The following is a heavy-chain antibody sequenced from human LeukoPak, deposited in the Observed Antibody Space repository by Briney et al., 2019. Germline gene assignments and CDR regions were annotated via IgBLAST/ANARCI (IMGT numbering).Heavy chain of an antibody. D-gene: IGHD6-13*01. Sequence: ASVKVSCKVSGYTLTELSMHWVRQAPGKGLEWMGGFDPEDGETIYAQKFQGRVTMTEDTSTDTAYMELSSLRSEDTAVYYCATSEQQLVYDAFDIWGQGTMVTVSS. V-gene: IGHV1-24*01. J-gene: IGHJ3*02. CDR3: ATSEQQLVYDAFDI. CDR2: FDPEDGET. CDR1: GYTLTELS.